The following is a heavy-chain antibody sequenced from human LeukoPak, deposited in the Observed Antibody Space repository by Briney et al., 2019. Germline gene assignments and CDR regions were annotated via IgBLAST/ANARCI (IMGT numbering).Heavy chain of an antibody. CDR2: IKQDGSEK. CDR3: AKDFRALAGELTFYFDY. J-gene: IGHJ4*02. D-gene: IGHD3-16*01. CDR1: GFTFSSYW. Sequence: GGSLRLSCAASGFTFSSYWMSWVRQAPGKGLEWVANIKQDGSEKYYVDSVKGRFTISRDNAKNSLYLQMNSLRAEDTAVYYCAKDFRALAGELTFYFDYWGQGTLVTVSS. V-gene: IGHV3-7*01.